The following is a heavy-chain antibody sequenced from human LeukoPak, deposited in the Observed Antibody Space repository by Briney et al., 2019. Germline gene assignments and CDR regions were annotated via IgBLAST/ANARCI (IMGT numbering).Heavy chain of an antibody. Sequence: GGSLRLSCAASGFTFSSYWMHWVRQAPGKGLVWVSRMNTDGSRTDYADSVRGRFTISRDNAWNTLYLQMNSLGVEDTAVYFCASDFTGRDDYWGQGILVTVSS. CDR2: MNTDGSRT. D-gene: IGHD2-8*02. V-gene: IGHV3-74*01. J-gene: IGHJ4*02. CDR1: GFTFSSYW. CDR3: ASDFTGRDDY.